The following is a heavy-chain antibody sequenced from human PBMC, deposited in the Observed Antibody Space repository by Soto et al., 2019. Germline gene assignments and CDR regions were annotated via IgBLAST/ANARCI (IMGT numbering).Heavy chain of an antibody. CDR1: GYTFTSYD. J-gene: IGHJ4*02. CDR3: ARGKCLRLTLVTYIDY. CDR2: MNPNSGNT. Sequence: GASVKVSCKASGYTFTSYDINWVRQATGQGLEWMGWMNPNSGNTGYAQKFQGRVTMTRNTSISTAYMELSSLRSEDTAVYYCARGKCLRLTLVTYIDYWGQGTLFTVSS. D-gene: IGHD5-12*01. V-gene: IGHV1-8*01.